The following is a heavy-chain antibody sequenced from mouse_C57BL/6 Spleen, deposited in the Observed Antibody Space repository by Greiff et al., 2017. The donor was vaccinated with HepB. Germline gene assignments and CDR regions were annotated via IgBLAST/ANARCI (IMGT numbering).Heavy chain of an antibody. Sequence: QVQLQQSGAELVKPGASVKISCKASGYSFSSYWMNWVKQRPGKGLEWIGQIYPGDGDTNYNGKFKGKATLTADKSSSTAYMQLSSMTSEDSAVYCCARAPRYYGSYFDYWGQGTTLTVSS. CDR2: IYPGDGDT. D-gene: IGHD1-1*01. J-gene: IGHJ2*01. CDR1: GYSFSSYW. V-gene: IGHV1-80*01. CDR3: ARAPRYYGSYFDY.